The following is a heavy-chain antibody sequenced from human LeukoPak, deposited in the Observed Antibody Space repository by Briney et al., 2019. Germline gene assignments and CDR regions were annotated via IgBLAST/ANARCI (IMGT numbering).Heavy chain of an antibody. Sequence: PSETLSLTCTVSGGSISSHYWSWIRQPPGKGLEWIGYIYTSGSTNYNPSLKSRITISVDTSKNQFSLKLSSVTAADTAVYYCARQGGPAAIFRRWFDPWGQGTLVTVSS. CDR3: ARQGGPAAIFRRWFDP. D-gene: IGHD2-2*01. V-gene: IGHV4-4*09. CDR1: GGSISSHY. CDR2: IYTSGST. J-gene: IGHJ5*02.